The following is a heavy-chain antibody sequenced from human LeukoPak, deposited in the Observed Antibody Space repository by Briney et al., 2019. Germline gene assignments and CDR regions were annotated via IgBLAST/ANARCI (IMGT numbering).Heavy chain of an antibody. J-gene: IGHJ6*03. CDR2: IHHCEST. CDR1: GGPFSGYC. D-gene: IGHD3-9*01. V-gene: IGHV4-34*01. Sequence: SETLSLTCAVYGGPFSGYCWSWIRQPPGKGLERIGEIHHCESTNYNPALKSRVTIAVDTSKNQFSLKLSSVTAADTAVYYCARVFRLRYFASYYYMDVWGKGTTVTVSS. CDR3: ARVFRLRYFASYYYMDV.